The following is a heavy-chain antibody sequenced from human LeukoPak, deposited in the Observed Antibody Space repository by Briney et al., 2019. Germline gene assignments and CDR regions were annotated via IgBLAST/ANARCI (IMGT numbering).Heavy chain of an antibody. CDR1: GFXVSSYY. V-gene: IGHV3-66*01. D-gene: IGHD4-11*01. J-gene: IGHJ6*02. CDR2: IYSGGST. CDR3: ARSYSNHLFGMDV. Sequence: GGSLRLSCAASGFXVSSYYITWVRQAPGKGLEWVSVIYSGGSTYYADSVKGRVAISRDNSKSTVFLQMNSVRAEDTAVYYCARSYSNHLFGMDVWGQGTTVTVSS.